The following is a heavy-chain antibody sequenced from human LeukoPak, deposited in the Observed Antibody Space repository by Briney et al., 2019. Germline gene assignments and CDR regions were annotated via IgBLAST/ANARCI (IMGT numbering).Heavy chain of an antibody. J-gene: IGHJ5*02. CDR2: IRYDGSNT. Sequence: GGSLRLSCAASGFTFSSYDMHWVRQAPGKGLEWVAFIRYDGSNTYYADSVKGRFTISRDTSKNTLYLQMNSLRAEDTAVYYCAKDEGDLGYCSSTSCPNWFDPWGQGTLVTVSS. CDR1: GFTFSSYD. CDR3: AKDEGDLGYCSSTSCPNWFDP. V-gene: IGHV3-30*02. D-gene: IGHD2-2*01.